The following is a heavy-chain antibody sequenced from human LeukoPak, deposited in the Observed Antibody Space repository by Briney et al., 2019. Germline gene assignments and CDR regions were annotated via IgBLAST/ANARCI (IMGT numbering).Heavy chain of an antibody. J-gene: IGHJ4*02. V-gene: IGHV3-53*01. Sequence: GGSLRLSCAASGFTVSSNYMSWVRQAPGKGLEWVSVIYSGGNTYYADSVKGRFTISRDNSKNTLYLQMNSLRAEDTAVYYCAGPLFDFWEDYWGQGTLVTVSS. CDR1: GFTVSSNY. D-gene: IGHD3-3*01. CDR2: IYSGGNT. CDR3: AGPLFDFWEDY.